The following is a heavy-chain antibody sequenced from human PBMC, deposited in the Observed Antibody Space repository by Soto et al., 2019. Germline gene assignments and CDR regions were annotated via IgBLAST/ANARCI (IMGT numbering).Heavy chain of an antibody. CDR1: GVTFTGYY. V-gene: IGHV1-18*04. D-gene: IGHD3-9*01. CDR3: ARSTIFRPYYFDY. Sequence: GASVKVSCKASGVTFTGYYIHWVRQAPGQGLEWMGWISAYNGNTNYAQKLQGRVTMTTDTSTSTAYMELRSLRSDDTAVYYCARSTIFRPYYFDYWGQGTLVTVSS. CDR2: ISAYNGNT. J-gene: IGHJ4*02.